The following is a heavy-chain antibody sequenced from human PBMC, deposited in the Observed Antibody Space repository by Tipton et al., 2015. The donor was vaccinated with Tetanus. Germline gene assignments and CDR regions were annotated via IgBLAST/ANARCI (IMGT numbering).Heavy chain of an antibody. CDR1: GGSFSLYY. Sequence: TLSLTCTVSGGSFSLYYWNWVRQSPGKGLEWIGEISHSGSSSYSPSLKSRVTISVDTSKNQFSLRLRSVAAADTAVYYCARGGRDAYNNPLGAFDVWGQGALVTVAS. CDR3: ARGGRDAYNNPLGAFDV. D-gene: IGHD5-24*01. V-gene: IGHV4-34*01. CDR2: ISHSGSS. J-gene: IGHJ4*02.